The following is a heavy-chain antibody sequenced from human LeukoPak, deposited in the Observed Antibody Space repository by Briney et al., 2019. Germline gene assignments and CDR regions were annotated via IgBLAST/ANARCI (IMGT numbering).Heavy chain of an antibody. V-gene: IGHV4-31*03. CDR3: ARGYCTNGVCSSDYFDY. Sequence: SETLSLTCTVSGGSISSGGYYWNWIRQHPGKGLEWIGYIYNSGSTYYNPSLKSRSTISVDTSKNQFSLKLSSVTAADTAVYHCARGYCTNGVCSSDYFDYWGQGTLVTVSS. CDR2: IYNSGST. D-gene: IGHD2-8*01. J-gene: IGHJ4*02. CDR1: GGSISSGGYY.